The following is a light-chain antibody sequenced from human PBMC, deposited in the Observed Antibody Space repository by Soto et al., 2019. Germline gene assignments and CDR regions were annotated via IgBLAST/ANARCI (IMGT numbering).Light chain of an antibody. CDR3: QSYHSSYPYV. Sequence: NFMLTQPLSVSESPGKTVTISCTRSSGSIASGYVQWYQQRPGSAPTSLIYEDNQRPSGVPDRFSGSIDTSSNSASLTISGLKTEYEADYYCQSYHSSYPYVFGTGTKLTVL. V-gene: IGLV6-57*03. CDR2: EDN. J-gene: IGLJ1*01. CDR1: SGSIASGY.